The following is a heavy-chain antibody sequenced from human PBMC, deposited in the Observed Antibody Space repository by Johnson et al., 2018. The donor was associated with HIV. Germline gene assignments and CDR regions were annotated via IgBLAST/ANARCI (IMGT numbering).Heavy chain of an antibody. V-gene: IGHV3-11*04. CDR2: ISSSGSTI. Sequence: QVQLVESGGGLVKPGGSLRLSCAASGFTFSDYYMSWIRQAPGKGLEWVSYISSSGSTIYYADSVKGRFTISGDNAKNSLFLQVSSLRAEDTAVYYCARAIFGVVMGQNAFDIWGQGTMVTVSS. CDR3: ARAIFGVVMGQNAFDI. CDR1: GFTFSDYY. J-gene: IGHJ3*02. D-gene: IGHD3-3*01.